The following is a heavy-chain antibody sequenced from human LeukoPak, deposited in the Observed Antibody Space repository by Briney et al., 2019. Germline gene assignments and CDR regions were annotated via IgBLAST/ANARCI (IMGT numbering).Heavy chain of an antibody. CDR2: IKQDGSEK. J-gene: IGHJ6*03. D-gene: IGHD2-2*03. Sequence: GGSLRLSCAASGFTFSSYWMSWVRQAPGKGLEWVANIKQDGSEKDYVVSVKGRFTISRDNAENSLYLQMNSLRAEDTAMYYCARVDIVVVPAAMGRRKYYYYMDVWGKGTTVTVSS. CDR3: ARVDIVVVPAAMGRRKYYYYMDV. V-gene: IGHV3-7*01. CDR1: GFTFSSYW.